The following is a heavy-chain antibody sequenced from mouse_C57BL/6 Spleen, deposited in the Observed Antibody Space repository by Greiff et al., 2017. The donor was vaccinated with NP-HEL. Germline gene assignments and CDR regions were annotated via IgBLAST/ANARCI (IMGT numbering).Heavy chain of an antibody. CDR2: IWTGGGT. CDR3: AIKGDSSGYGYAMDY. D-gene: IGHD3-2*02. J-gene: IGHJ4*01. Sequence: VQLQQSGPGLVAPSQRLSITCTVSGFSLTSSAISWVRQPPGKGLEWLGVIWTGGGTNSNSALKSRLSISKDNSKSQVFLKMNSLQTDDTARYYCAIKGDSSGYGYAMDYWGQGTSVTVSS. V-gene: IGHV2-9-1*01. CDR1: GFSLTSSA.